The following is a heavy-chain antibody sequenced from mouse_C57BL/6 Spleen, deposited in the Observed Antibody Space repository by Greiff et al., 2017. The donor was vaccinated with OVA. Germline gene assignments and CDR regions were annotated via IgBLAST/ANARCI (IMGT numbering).Heavy chain of an antibody. CDR1: GYTFTSYW. Sequence: QVQLQQPGAELVMPGASVKLSCKASGYTFTSYWLHWVKQRPGPGLEWIGEIDPSDSYPNYNQKFKGKSTLTVDKSSNPAYMQLSSLTSEDAAVYYCTRPLTGYYAMDYWGQGTSVTVSS. D-gene: IGHD4-1*01. J-gene: IGHJ4*01. V-gene: IGHV1-69*01. CDR2: IDPSDSYP. CDR3: TRPLTGYYAMDY.